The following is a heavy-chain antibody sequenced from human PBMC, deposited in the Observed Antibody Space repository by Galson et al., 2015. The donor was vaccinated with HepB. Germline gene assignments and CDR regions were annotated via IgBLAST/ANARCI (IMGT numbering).Heavy chain of an antibody. J-gene: IGHJ6*02. CDR1: GLTFSSYA. CDR2: MSGSGGNT. D-gene: IGHD3-16*01. Sequence: SLRLSCAASGLTFSSYAMSWVRQAPGKGLEWVSAMSGSGGNTYYADSVKGRFTISRDNSKNTLYLQMNSLRAEDTAVYYCATGGEVPKYYYYGMDVWGQGTTVTVSS. CDR3: ATGGEVPKYYYYGMDV. V-gene: IGHV3-23*01.